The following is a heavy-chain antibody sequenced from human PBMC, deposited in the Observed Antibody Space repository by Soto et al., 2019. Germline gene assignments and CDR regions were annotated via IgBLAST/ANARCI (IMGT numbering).Heavy chain of an antibody. CDR2: ISYDGSNK. CDR3: AKALASSSWYYLDF. CDR1: GFTFSSYG. Sequence: GGSLRLSCAASGFTFSSYGMHWVRQAPGKGLEWVAVISYDGSNKYYADSVKGRFTISRDNSKNTLYLQMNSLRAEDTAVYYCAKALASSSWYYLDFWGHGTLVTVSS. D-gene: IGHD6-13*01. V-gene: IGHV3-30*18. J-gene: IGHJ4*01.